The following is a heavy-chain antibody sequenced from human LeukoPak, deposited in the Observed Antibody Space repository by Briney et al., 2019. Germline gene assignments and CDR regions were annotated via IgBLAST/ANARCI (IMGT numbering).Heavy chain of an antibody. CDR3: AKRDDYGDYYFDY. J-gene: IGHJ4*02. CDR2: ISSSGSTI. V-gene: IGHV3-48*03. D-gene: IGHD4-17*01. Sequence: GGSLRLSCAASGFTFSSYEMNWVRQAPGKGLEWVSYISSSGSTIYYADSVKGRFTISRDNSKNTLYLQMNSLRAEDTAVYYCAKRDDYGDYYFDYWGQGTLVTVSS. CDR1: GFTFSSYE.